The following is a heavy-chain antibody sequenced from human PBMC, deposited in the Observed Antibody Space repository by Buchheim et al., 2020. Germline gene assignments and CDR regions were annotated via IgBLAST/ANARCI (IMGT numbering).Heavy chain of an antibody. J-gene: IGHJ4*02. CDR2: INPDSGDA. D-gene: IGHD6-13*01. CDR1: GYTFTGNY. Sequence: QVQLVQSGAEVKKPGASVKVSCKASGYTFTGNYIHWVRQAPGQGLEWMGWINPDSGDAHYAQKFQGWVTMTRDTSISTAYMDLNRLKSDDTAVYYCARASYSSSWYDVCYFDYWGQGSL. CDR3: ARASYSSSWYDVCYFDY. V-gene: IGHV1-2*04.